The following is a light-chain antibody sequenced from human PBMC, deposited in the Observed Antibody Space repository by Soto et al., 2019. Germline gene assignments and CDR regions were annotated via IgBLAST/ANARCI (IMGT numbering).Light chain of an antibody. CDR3: QQFSSYPLT. Sequence: EIVLTQSPAALSLYPRERATLSCRASQSVSSYLAWYQQKPGQAPRLLIYDASNRATGIPARFSGGGSGTDFTLTISRLEPEDFAVYYCQQFSSYPLTFGGGTKVDIK. J-gene: IGKJ4*01. CDR2: DAS. V-gene: IGKV3-11*01. CDR1: QSVSSY.